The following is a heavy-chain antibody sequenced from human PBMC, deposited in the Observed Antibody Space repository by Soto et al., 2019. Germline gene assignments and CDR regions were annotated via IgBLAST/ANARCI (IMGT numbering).Heavy chain of an antibody. Sequence: EVKLLDSGGGLVQTGGSLRLSCAASGFTFSSYAMGWVRQAPGKRLDWVSVISGSGGITYSADSVKCRFTISRDNPKNILYLQMNGLRAEDTAVYYCANGIPDTGGYYYYSMDVWGQGTAVTVSS. D-gene: IGHD5-18*01. CDR2: ISGSGGIT. CDR3: ANGIPDTGGYYYYSMDV. J-gene: IGHJ6*02. CDR1: GFTFSSYA. V-gene: IGHV3-23*01.